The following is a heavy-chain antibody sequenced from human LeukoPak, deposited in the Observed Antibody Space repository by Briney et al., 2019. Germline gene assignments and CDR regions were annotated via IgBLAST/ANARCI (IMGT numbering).Heavy chain of an antibody. J-gene: IGHJ4*02. CDR3: AVIAVAGKESDY. V-gene: IGHV1-18*01. CDR2: ISAYNGNT. D-gene: IGHD6-19*01. CDR1: GYTFTSYG. Sequence: ASVKVSCKASGYTFTSYGISWVRQAPGQGLERMGWISAYNGNTNYAQKLQGRVTMTTDTSTSTAYMELRSLRSDDTAVYYCAVIAVAGKESDYWGQGTLVTVSS.